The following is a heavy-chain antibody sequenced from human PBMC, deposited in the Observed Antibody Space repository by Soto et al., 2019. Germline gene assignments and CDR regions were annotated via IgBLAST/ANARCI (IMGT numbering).Heavy chain of an antibody. CDR1: GFTFSSFW. CDR3: GRDEVRNGVGV. J-gene: IGHJ6*02. V-gene: IGHV3-7*01. CDR2: IKGDGSEK. Sequence: EVRLVESGGGLVQPGGSLRLSCVDSGFTFSSFWMSWVRQAPGKGLEWVANIKGDGSEKRYVDSVKGRLTISRDNAKNLVYLQMNSLRVEDTGLYYCGRDEVRNGVGVWGQGTTVTVSS.